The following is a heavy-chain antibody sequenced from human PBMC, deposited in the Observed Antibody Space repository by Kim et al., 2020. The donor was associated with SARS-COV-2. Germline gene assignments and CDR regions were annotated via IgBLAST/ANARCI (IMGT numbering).Heavy chain of an antibody. J-gene: IGHJ4*02. D-gene: IGHD6-6*01. V-gene: IGHV4-34*01. CDR1: GGSFSGYY. Sequence: SETLSLTCAVYGGSFSGYYWSWIRQPPGKGLEWIGEINHSGSTNYNPSLKSRVTISVDTSKNQFSLKLSSVTAADTAVYYCARGLLAARPLDSWGQGTLV. CDR3: ARGLLAARPLDS. CDR2: INHSGST.